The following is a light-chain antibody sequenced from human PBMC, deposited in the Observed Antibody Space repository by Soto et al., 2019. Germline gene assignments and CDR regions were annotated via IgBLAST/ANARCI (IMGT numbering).Light chain of an antibody. CDR3: QQYGSSGT. V-gene: IGKV3-20*01. J-gene: IGKJ1*01. CDR2: GAS. Sequence: EIVITQSPGPPSLSPGERATLSLRASQSVSNNYLAWYQQKPGQAPRLLIYGASNRATGIPDRFSGSGSGTDFTLTISRLEPEDFAVYYCQQYGSSGTFGQGTKVDIK. CDR1: QSVSNNY.